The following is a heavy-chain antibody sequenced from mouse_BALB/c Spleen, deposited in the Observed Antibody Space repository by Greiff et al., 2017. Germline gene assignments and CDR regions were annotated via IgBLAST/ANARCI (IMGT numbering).Heavy chain of an antibody. CDR1: GFTFSSYT. D-gene: IGHD3-1*01. V-gene: IGHV5-9*03. J-gene: IGHJ4*01. Sequence: EVKLVESGGGLVKPGGSLKLSCAASGFTFSSYTMSWVRQTPEKRLEWVATISSGGGNTYYPDSVKGRFTISRDNAKNNLYLQMSSLRSEDTALYYCARCSGAMDYWGQGTSVTVSS. CDR2: ISSGGGNT. CDR3: ARCSGAMDY.